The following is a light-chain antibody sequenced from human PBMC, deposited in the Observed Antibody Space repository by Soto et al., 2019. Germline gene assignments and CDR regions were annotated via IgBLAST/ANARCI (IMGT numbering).Light chain of an antibody. J-gene: IGLJ2*01. CDR2: SNN. Sequence: QSVVTQPPSASGTPGQRVTISCSGSNSNIASNTVNWYQQLPGTAPKLLIYSNNQRPSGVPDRFSGSKSGTSASLAISGLQSEDEADYYCAAWDDSLNGVVFGGGTKLTVL. CDR1: NSNIASNT. V-gene: IGLV1-44*01. CDR3: AAWDDSLNGVV.